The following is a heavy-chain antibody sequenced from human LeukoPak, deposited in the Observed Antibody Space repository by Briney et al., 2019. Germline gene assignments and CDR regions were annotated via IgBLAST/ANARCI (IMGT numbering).Heavy chain of an antibody. V-gene: IGHV1-18*01. Sequence: GASVKVSCTASGYTFTSYGISWVRQAPREGLEWMGCISAYNGKTKYEQKLQGRVTMTTDTSTSTAYMELRSLRSDDTAVYYCARDPGLKALYDYWGQGTLVTVSS. D-gene: IGHD3-10*01. CDR1: GYTFTSYG. CDR3: ARDPGLKALYDY. CDR2: ISAYNGKT. J-gene: IGHJ4*02.